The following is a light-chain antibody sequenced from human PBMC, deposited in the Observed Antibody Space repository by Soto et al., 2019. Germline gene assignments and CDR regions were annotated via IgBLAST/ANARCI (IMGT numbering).Light chain of an antibody. J-gene: IGLJ1*01. CDR1: SSNIGANYD. Sequence: QSVLTQPPSVSGAPGQRVTISCTGSSSNIGANYDVHWYQQRPGTAPKLLIFGNSNRPSGVPDRFSGSKSGTSASLAITGVQAEDEGDYYCQSYDSTLSARYVFGTGTKLTVL. CDR3: QSYDSTLSARYV. V-gene: IGLV1-40*01. CDR2: GNS.